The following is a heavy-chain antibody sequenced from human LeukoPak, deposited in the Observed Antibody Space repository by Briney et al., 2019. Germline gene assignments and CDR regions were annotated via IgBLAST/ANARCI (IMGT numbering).Heavy chain of an antibody. CDR1: GFTFSSYS. J-gene: IGHJ4*02. CDR3: ARATSNYGGWGLFDY. CDR2: ISSSSSTI. D-gene: IGHD4-11*01. V-gene: IGHV3-48*04. Sequence: GGSLRLSCAASGFTFSSYSMNWVRQAPGKGLEWVSYISSSSSTIYYADSVKGRFTISRDNAKNSLYLQMNSLRAEDTAVYYCARATSNYGGWGLFDYWGQGTLVTVSS.